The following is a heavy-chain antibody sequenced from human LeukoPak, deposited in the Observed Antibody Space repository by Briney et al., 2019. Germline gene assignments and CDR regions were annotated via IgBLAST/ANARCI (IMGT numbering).Heavy chain of an antibody. J-gene: IGHJ5*02. CDR2: IIPIFGTA. Sequence: ASVKVSCKASGGTFSSYAIGWVRQAPGQGLEWMGGIIPIFGTANYAQKFQGRVTITADESTSTAYMELSSLRSEDTAVYYCALLRFLEWLQNWFDPWGQGTLVTVSS. CDR3: ALLRFLEWLQNWFDP. CDR1: GGTFSSYA. V-gene: IGHV1-69*13. D-gene: IGHD3-3*01.